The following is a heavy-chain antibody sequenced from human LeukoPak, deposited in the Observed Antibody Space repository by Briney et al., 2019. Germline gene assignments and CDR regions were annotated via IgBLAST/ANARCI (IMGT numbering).Heavy chain of an antibody. CDR3: ARVARSSQYCSGGSCSRGYFDY. V-gene: IGHV4-61*02. D-gene: IGHD2-15*01. CDR2: IYTSGST. CDR1: GGSISSGSYY. Sequence: SETLSLTCTVSGGSISSGSYYWSWIRQPAGKGLEWIGRIYTSGSTNYNPSLKSRVTISVDTSKNQFSLKLSSVTAADTAVYYCARVARSSQYCSGGSCSRGYFDYWGQGTLDTVSS. J-gene: IGHJ4*02.